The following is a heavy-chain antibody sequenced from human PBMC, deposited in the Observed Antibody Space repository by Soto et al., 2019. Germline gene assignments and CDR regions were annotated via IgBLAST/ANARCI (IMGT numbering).Heavy chain of an antibody. CDR3: ARGDSDFWSLPGRVDY. CDR1: GGSISSGGYY. V-gene: IGHV4-31*03. Sequence: QVQLQESGPGLVKPSQTLSLTCTVSGGSISSGGYYWSWIRQHPGKGLEWIGYIYYSGSTYYNPALKSRVTISVDTSKNRFSLKLSSVTAADTAVYYCARGDSDFWSLPGRVDYWGQGTLVTVSS. J-gene: IGHJ4*02. CDR2: IYYSGST. D-gene: IGHD3-3*01.